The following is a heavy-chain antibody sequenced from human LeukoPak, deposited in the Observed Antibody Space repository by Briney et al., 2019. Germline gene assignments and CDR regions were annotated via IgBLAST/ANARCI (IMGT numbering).Heavy chain of an antibody. D-gene: IGHD3-10*01. V-gene: IGHV1-69*13. CDR2: IIPIFGTA. Sequence: AASVKVSCKASGGTFSSYAISWVRQAPGQGLEWMGGIIPIFGTANYAQKFQGRVTITADESTSTAYMELSSLRSEDTAVYYCARDAFEELSSWFDPWGQGTLVTVSS. CDR3: ARDAFEELSSWFDP. J-gene: IGHJ5*02. CDR1: GGTFSSYA.